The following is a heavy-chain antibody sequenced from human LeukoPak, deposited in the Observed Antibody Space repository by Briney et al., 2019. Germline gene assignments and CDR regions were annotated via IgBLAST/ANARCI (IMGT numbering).Heavy chain of an antibody. V-gene: IGHV3-21*04. CDR1: GCAFESFT. D-gene: IGHD5-12*01. Sequence: GSLRLSCAGSGCAFESFTMTWVRQAPGKGLEWVSLISDTGRDINYADSVRGRFTISRDNTKNSLFLQMGSLRAEDTAIYYCAKGLFSAYDKYLDSWGQGTLVTVSS. CDR3: AKGLFSAYDKYLDS. CDR2: ISDTGRDI. J-gene: IGHJ4*02.